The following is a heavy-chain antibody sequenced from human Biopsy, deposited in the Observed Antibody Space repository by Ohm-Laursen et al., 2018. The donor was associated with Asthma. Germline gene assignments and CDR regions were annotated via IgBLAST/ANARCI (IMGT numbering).Heavy chain of an antibody. CDR3: ARVRKDYYDGSGLSGGWFDP. CDR2: INAGNGNT. Sequence: VASVKVSCKASGYTFTNYAIHWVRQAPGQRPEWMGWINAGNGNTKYSQKFQGRVTITRDTSATTAYMELSSLRSEDTAVYYCARVRKDYYDGSGLSGGWFDPWGQGTLVTVSS. CDR1: GYTFTNYA. V-gene: IGHV1-3*01. D-gene: IGHD3-22*01. J-gene: IGHJ5*02.